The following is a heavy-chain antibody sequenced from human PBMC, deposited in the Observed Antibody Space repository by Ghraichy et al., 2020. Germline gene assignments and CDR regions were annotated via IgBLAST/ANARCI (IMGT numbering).Heavy chain of an antibody. CDR2: INGRGNT. D-gene: IGHD6-6*01. V-gene: IGHV3-23*01. CDR3: AKHSSYYYYGMDV. CDR1: GFTFSSYV. J-gene: IGHJ6*02. Sequence: GGSLRLSCAASGFTFSSYVMSWVRQAPGKGLEWVSAINGRGNTYYADSVKGRFTISRDNSKNTLSLQMNSLRAEDTAVYYCAKHSSYYYYGMDVWGQGSTVTVSS.